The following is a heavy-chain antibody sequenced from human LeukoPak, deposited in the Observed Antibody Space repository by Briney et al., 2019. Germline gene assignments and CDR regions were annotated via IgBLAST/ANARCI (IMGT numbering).Heavy chain of an antibody. CDR2: ISGNGVGT. V-gene: IGHV3-23*01. J-gene: IGHJ4*01. CDR3: ARATESIFWTGYSH. Sequence: GGSLRLSCAASGCSFSTYAMSWVRQAPAKGLEWVSSISGNGVGTYYADSVKGRFSISRDNSKNTSYLLMDRLRAEDTAVYYCARATESIFWTGYSHWGQGALVTVSS. CDR1: GCSFSTYA. D-gene: IGHD3/OR15-3a*01.